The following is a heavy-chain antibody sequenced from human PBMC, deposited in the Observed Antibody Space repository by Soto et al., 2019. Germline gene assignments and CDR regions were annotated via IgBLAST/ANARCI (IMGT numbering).Heavy chain of an antibody. V-gene: IGHV1-46*01. CDR3: AREKHRDDSYHFAF. Sequence: ASVKVSCKASGNTFTSYQLHWRRQAPGQGPEWMGVIIPSRGGTTYAQRFQGRVTMTGDTSTSTVYMELSSLRSEDTALYYCAREKHRDDSYHFAFWGQGTLVTVSS. J-gene: IGHJ4*02. D-gene: IGHD2-21*01. CDR1: GNTFTSYQ. CDR2: IIPSRGGT.